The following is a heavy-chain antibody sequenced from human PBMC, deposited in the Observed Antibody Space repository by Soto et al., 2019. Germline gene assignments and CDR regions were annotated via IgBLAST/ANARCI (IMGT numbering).Heavy chain of an antibody. CDR1: GGTFSSYA. CDR3: ARDFDCSSTSCSYGMDV. V-gene: IGHV1-69*13. CDR2: IIPIFGTA. J-gene: IGHJ6*02. D-gene: IGHD2-2*01. Sequence: XVKVSCKASGGTFSSYAISRVRQAPGQGLDWMGGIIPIFGTANYAQKFQGRVTITADESTSTAYMELSSPRSEDQAVYYCARDFDCSSTSCSYGMDVWGQGTTVTVSS.